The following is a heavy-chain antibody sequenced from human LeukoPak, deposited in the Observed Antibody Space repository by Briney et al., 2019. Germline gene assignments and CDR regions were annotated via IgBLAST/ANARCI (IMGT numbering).Heavy chain of an antibody. CDR1: GGSFSGYY. J-gene: IGHJ4*02. CDR3: ARLPLRLERPEG. CDR2: INHSGST. V-gene: IGHV4-34*01. Sequence: PSKTLSLTCAVYGGSFSGYYWSWNRQPPGKGLEWIGEINHSGSTNYNPSLKSRVTISVDTSKNQFSLKLSSVTAADTAVYYCARLPLRLERPEGWGQGTLVTVSS. D-gene: IGHD1-1*01.